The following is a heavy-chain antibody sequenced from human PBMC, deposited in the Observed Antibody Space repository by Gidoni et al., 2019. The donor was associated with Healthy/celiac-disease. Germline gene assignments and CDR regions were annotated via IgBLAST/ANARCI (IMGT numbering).Heavy chain of an antibody. V-gene: IGHV3-33*01. Sequence: SSYGMHWVRQAPGKGLEWVAVIWYDGSNKYYADSVKGRFTISRDNSKNTLYLQMNSLRAEDTAVYYCARLSANYGSGSYYYYYGMDDWGQGTTVTVSS. CDR1: SSYG. D-gene: IGHD3-10*01. J-gene: IGHJ6*02. CDR3: ARLSANYGSGSYYYYYGMDD. CDR2: IWYDGSNK.